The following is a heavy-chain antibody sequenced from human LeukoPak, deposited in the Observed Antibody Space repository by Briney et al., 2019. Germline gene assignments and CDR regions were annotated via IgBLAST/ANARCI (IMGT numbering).Heavy chain of an antibody. CDR3: ARGPAAAGIDY. CDR1: GGSISSSSYY. Sequence: SETLSLTCTVSGGSISSSSYYWGWIRQPPGKGLEWIGSIYYSGRTYYNPSLKSRVTISVDTSKNQYSLKLSSVTAADTAVYYCARGPAAAGIDYWGQGTLVTVSS. V-gene: IGHV4-39*07. J-gene: IGHJ4*02. CDR2: IYYSGRT. D-gene: IGHD6-13*01.